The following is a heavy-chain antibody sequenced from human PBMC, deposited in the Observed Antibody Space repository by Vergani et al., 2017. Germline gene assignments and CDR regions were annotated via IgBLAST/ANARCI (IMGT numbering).Heavy chain of an antibody. CDR2: ISYDGSNK. J-gene: IGHJ4*02. CDR1: GFTFSSYG. Sequence: VQLVESGGGVVQPGRSLRLSCAASGFTFSSYGMHWVRQAPGKGLEWVAVISYDGSNKYFADSVKGRFTISRDNSKKTLYLQMNSLRAEDTAVYYCAKDVVAGIRNGEFDYWGQGTLVTVSS. D-gene: IGHD2-15*01. CDR3: AKDVVAGIRNGEFDY. V-gene: IGHV3-30*18.